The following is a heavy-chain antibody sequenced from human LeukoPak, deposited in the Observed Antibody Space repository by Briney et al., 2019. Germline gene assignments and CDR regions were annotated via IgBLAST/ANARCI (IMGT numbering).Heavy chain of an antibody. J-gene: IGHJ4*02. CDR2: IYYSGSI. V-gene: IGHV4-59*01. CDR1: GGSISSYY. D-gene: IGHD3-3*01. CDR3: ARLTATVDFWSGYYTYTLDY. Sequence: SETLSLTCTVSGGSISSYYWSWIRQPPGKGLEWIGYIYYSGSINYNPSLKSRVTISVDTSKNQFSLKLSSVTAADTAVYYCARLTATVDFWSGYYTYTLDYWGQGTLVTVSS.